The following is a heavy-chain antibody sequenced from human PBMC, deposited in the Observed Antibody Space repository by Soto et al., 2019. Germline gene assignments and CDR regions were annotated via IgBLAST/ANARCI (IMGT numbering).Heavy chain of an antibody. CDR3: AKDPRITIFGVVIEPDYYMDV. D-gene: IGHD3-3*01. V-gene: IGHV3-23*01. J-gene: IGHJ6*03. CDR1: GFTFSSYA. Sequence: GGSLRLSCAASGFTFSSYAMSWVRQAPGKGLEWVSAISGSGGSTYYAESGKGRFTISRDNSKNTLYLQMNSLRAEDTAVYYCAKDPRITIFGVVIEPDYYMDVWGKGTTVTVSS. CDR2: ISGSGGST.